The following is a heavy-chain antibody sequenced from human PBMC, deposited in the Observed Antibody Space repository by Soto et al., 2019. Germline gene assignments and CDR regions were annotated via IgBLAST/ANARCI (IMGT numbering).Heavy chain of an antibody. CDR2: ISGSGGST. D-gene: IGHD3-22*01. Sequence: PGGSLRPSCAASGFTFSSYAMSWVRQAPGKGLEWVSAISGSGGSTYYTDSVKGRFTISRNNSNNTLYLQMNSLRADDTAVYYCANDRGYYPYYGMDVWGQGTTVTVSS. J-gene: IGHJ6*02. CDR1: GFTFSSYA. V-gene: IGHV3-23*01. CDR3: ANDRGYYPYYGMDV.